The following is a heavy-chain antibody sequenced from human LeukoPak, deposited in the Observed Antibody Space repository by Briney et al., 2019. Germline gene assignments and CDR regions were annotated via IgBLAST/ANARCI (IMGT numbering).Heavy chain of an antibody. CDR3: ARQAMVRGVLHH. CDR2: IYYSGST. Sequence: SETLSLTRTVSGGSISSSSYYWGWIRQPPGKGLEWIGSIYYSGSTYYNPSLKSRVTISVDTSKNQFSLKLSSVTAADTAVYYCARQAMVRGVLHHWGQGTLVTVSS. J-gene: IGHJ5*02. CDR1: GGSISSSSYY. V-gene: IGHV4-39*01. D-gene: IGHD3-10*01.